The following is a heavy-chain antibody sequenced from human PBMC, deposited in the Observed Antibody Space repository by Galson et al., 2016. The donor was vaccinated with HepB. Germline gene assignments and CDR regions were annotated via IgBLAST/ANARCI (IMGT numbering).Heavy chain of an antibody. J-gene: IGHJ6*02. CDR2: IKSKTDGGTT. CDR1: GFTFSNAW. V-gene: IGHV3-15*01. Sequence: LRLSCAASGFTFSNAWMSWVRQAPGRGLEWVGRIKSKTDGGTTDYAAPVKGRFSISRDDSKNTPYLQMNSLKTEDTAVYYCRYGMDVWGQGTTVTVSS. CDR3: RYGMDV.